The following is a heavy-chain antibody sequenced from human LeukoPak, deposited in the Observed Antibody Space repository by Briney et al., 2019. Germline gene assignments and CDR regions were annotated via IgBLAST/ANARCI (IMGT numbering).Heavy chain of an antibody. D-gene: IGHD3-3*01. J-gene: IGHJ4*02. CDR1: GFTFSTYD. CDR3: ARDVSGSWSTDY. Sequence: GGSLRLSCIVSGFTFSTYDMHWVRQAPGKGLEWVAVISEDGSNMYYAGSVKGRFTISRDNSKNTLDLQMDALRAEDTAVYYCARDVSGSWSTDYWGQGTLVTVSS. V-gene: IGHV3-30*03. CDR2: ISEDGSNM.